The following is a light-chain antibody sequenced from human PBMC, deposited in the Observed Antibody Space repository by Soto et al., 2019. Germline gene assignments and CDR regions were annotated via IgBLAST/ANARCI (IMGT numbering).Light chain of an antibody. V-gene: IGKV3-20*01. J-gene: IGKJ1*01. CDR3: QQYGSSPRT. CDR1: QSVTSNY. Sequence: IVLTQSPGTLSLSPGERATLSCRASQSVTSNYLAWYQQKPGQAPRLLIYGASTRATGISDRFSGSGSGTDFTLTISRLEAEDFAVYYCQQYGSSPRTFGQGTKVDIK. CDR2: GAS.